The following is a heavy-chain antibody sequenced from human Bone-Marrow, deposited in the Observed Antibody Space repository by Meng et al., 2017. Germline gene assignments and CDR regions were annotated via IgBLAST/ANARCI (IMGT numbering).Heavy chain of an antibody. CDR3: ARGSPPSPIYFDY. Sequence: GESLKISCVTSGFVFSGSAIHWVRQAPGKGLEWVAVISYDGSNKYYADSVKGRFTISRDNSKNTLYLQMNSLRAEDTAVYYCARGSPPSPIYFDYWGQGTLVTVSS. CDR1: GFVFSGSA. J-gene: IGHJ4*02. D-gene: IGHD2-15*01. V-gene: IGHV3-30*04. CDR2: ISYDGSNK.